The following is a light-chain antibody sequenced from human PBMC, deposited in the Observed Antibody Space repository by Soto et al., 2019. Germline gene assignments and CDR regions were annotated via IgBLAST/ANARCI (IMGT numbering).Light chain of an antibody. CDR1: TSNIGAGYD. CDR3: QSYDSSLSAAV. J-gene: IGLJ3*02. Sequence: QSVLTQPPSVSGAPGQKVIISCTRSTSNIGAGYDVHWYQQLPGTAPKLLIYSNSNRPSGVPDRLSGSKSGTSASLAITGLQVEDEADYYCQSYDSSLSAAVFGGGTKLTVL. CDR2: SNS. V-gene: IGLV1-40*01.